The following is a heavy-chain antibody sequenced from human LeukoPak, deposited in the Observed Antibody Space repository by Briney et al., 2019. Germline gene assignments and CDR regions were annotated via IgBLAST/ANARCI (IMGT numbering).Heavy chain of an antibody. Sequence: PGGSLRLSCAASGFTFSSYSMNWVRRAPGKGLEWVSYISTRSSTIYYADSVKGRFTISRDNAKNSLYLQMNSLRDEDTAVYYCARDQNLSDWNDYGDYWGQGTLVTVSS. V-gene: IGHV3-48*02. J-gene: IGHJ4*02. CDR2: ISTRSSTI. CDR3: ARDQNLSDWNDYGDY. D-gene: IGHD2-21*01. CDR1: GFTFSSYS.